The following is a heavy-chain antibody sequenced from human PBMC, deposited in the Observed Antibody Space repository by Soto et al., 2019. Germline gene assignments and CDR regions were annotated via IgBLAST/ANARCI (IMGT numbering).Heavy chain of an antibody. Sequence: QVQLVQSGAEVKKPGASLKVSCKAYVHTLTGSYMHWVRQAPGQGLEWMGWLNPNSGGTKYAQKFQGWVTMTRDTCIRTAYMELSGGSSHDTAVYCCARGLADNWFDPWGQGTLVTVSS. D-gene: IGHD6-13*01. CDR1: VHTLTGSY. CDR2: LNPNSGGT. J-gene: IGHJ5*02. CDR3: ARGLADNWFDP. V-gene: IGHV1-2*04.